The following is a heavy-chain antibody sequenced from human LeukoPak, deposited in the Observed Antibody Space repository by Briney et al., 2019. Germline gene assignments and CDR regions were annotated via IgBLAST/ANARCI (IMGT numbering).Heavy chain of an antibody. CDR2: IYSGGST. Sequence: GGSLRLSCAASGFTVSNNYISWVRQAPGKGLEWVSVIYSGGSTKYADSVKGRFTISRDNSKNTLYLQMNSLRAEDTAVYYCAKERGANGYYYYYMDVWGKGTTVTVFS. CDR1: GFTVSNNY. V-gene: IGHV3-53*01. CDR3: AKERGANGYYYYYMDV. J-gene: IGHJ6*03. D-gene: IGHD1-26*01.